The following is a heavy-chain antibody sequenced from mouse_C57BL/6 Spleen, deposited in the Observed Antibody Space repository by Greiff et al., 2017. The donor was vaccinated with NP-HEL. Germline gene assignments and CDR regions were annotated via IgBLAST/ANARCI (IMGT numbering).Heavy chain of an antibody. CDR3: ARRYYDYDPFAY. D-gene: IGHD2-4*01. V-gene: IGHV1-55*01. CDR2: IYPGSGST. J-gene: IGHJ3*01. CDR1: GYTFTSYW. Sequence: QVQLQQPGAELVKPGASVKMSCKASGYTFTSYWITWVKQRPGQGLEWIEDIYPGSGSTNYNEKFKSKATLTVDTSSSTAYMQLSSLTSEDSAFYYCARRYYDYDPFAYWGQGTLVTVSA.